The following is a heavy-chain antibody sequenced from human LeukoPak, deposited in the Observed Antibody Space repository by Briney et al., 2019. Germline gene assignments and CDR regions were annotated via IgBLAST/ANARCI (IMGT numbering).Heavy chain of an antibody. CDR3: ARESNFGYYDFWSGGMVIPSDFDY. CDR2: INSDGSST. V-gene: IGHV3-74*01. CDR1: GFPFSSYW. J-gene: IGHJ4*02. D-gene: IGHD3-3*01. Sequence: TGGSLRLSCAASGFPFSSYWMHWVRQAPGKGLVWVSRINSDGSSTSYADSVKGRFTISRDNAKNTLYLQMNSLRAEDTAVYYCARESNFGYYDFWSGGMVIPSDFDYWGQGTLVTVSS.